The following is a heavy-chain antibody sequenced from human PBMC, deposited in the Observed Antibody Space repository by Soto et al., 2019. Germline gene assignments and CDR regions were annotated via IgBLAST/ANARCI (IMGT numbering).Heavy chain of an antibody. D-gene: IGHD4-17*01. Sequence: PSETLSLTCTVSGGSISSYYWSWIRQPPGKGLEWIGYIYYSGSTNYNPSLKSRVTISVDTSKNQFSLKLSSVTAADTAVYYCARVRWGTATRDHYYYYMDVWGKGTTVTVSS. CDR1: GGSISSYY. CDR3: ARVRWGTATRDHYYYYMDV. CDR2: IYYSGST. V-gene: IGHV4-59*01. J-gene: IGHJ6*03.